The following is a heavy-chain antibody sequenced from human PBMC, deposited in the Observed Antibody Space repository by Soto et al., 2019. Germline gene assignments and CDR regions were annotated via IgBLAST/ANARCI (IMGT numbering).Heavy chain of an antibody. CDR1: GGSISSSNW. V-gene: IGHV4-4*02. J-gene: IGHJ3*01. Sequence: SETLSLTCAVSGGSISSSNWWSWVRQPPGKGLEWIGEIYHSGSTNCNPSLKSRVTISVDKSKNQFSLKLSSVTAADTAVSYCARDAGYNYPRSAFDVWGKGTMVTVSS. CDR2: IYHSGST. D-gene: IGHD5-12*01. CDR3: ARDAGYNYPRSAFDV.